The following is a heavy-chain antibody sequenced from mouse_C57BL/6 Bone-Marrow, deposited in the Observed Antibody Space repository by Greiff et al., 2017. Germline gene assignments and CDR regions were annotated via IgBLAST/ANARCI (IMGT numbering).Heavy chain of an antibody. CDR3: ARGYSMDY. J-gene: IGHJ3*01. V-gene: IGHV5-17*01. D-gene: IGHD1-1*02. Sequence: EVKLVESGGGLVKPGGSLKLSCAASGFTFSDYGMHWVRQAPEKGLEWVAYISSGSSTIYYADTVKGRFTISRDNAKNTLFLQMTSLRSEDTAMYYCARGYSMDYWGQGTLVTVSA. CDR2: ISSGSSTI. CDR1: GFTFSDYG.